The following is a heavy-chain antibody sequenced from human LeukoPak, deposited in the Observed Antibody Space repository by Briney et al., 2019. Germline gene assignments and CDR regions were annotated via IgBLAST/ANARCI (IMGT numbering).Heavy chain of an antibody. CDR2: HSAYNGNT. CDR3: ARDQRSITMVRGVIVTPQFYYYYYGMDV. V-gene: IGHV1-18*01. D-gene: IGHD3-10*01. CDR1: GGTFSSYA. J-gene: IGHJ6*02. Sequence: ASVKVFCNASGGTFSSYAISWVRQAPGQGLEEMGWHSAYNGNTNYAQKSQGRVTMTTDTATSTAYMEVRSLRSDDTAVYYCARDQRSITMVRGVIVTPQFYYYYYGMDVWGQGTTVTVS.